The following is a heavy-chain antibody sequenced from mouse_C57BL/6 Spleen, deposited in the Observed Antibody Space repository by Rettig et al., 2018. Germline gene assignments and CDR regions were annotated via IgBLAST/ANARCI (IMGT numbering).Heavy chain of an antibody. CDR3: ARPIYDGYYGGWFAY. D-gene: IGHD2-3*01. J-gene: IGHJ3*01. CDR2: IHPNSGST. CDR1: GYTFTSYW. V-gene: IGHV1-64*01. Sequence: QVQLQQPGAELVKPGASVKLSCKASGYTFTSYWMHWVKQRPGQGLEWIGMIHPNSGSTNYNEKFKSKATLTVDKSSSTAYMQLSSLTSEDSAVYYCARPIYDGYYGGWFAYWGQGTLVTVSA.